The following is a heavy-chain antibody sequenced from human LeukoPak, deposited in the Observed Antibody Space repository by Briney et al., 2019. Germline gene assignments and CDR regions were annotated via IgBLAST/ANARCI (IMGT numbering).Heavy chain of an antibody. D-gene: IGHD2-15*01. V-gene: IGHV1-24*01. CDR2: FDPEDGET. CDR3: ARDDCSGGGCSEGYYFDY. J-gene: IGHJ4*02. Sequence: EASVKVSCKVSGYTLTELSMHWVRQAPGKGLEWMGGFDPEDGETIYAQKFQGRVTMTEDTSTDTAYMELRSLTSDDTAVYYCARDDCSGGGCSEGYYFDYWGQGSLVSVSS. CDR1: GYTLTELS.